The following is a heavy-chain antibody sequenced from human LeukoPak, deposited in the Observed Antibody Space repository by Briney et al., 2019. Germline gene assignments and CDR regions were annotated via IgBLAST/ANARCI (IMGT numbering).Heavy chain of an antibody. CDR3: ARDGYSGYAFDI. CDR1: GFTFSSYS. J-gene: IGHJ3*02. D-gene: IGHD5-12*01. CDR2: ISSSSSSTI. V-gene: IGHV3-48*02. Sequence: GGSLRLSCAASGFTFSSYSMNWVRQAPGKGLEWVSYISSSSSSTIYYADSVKGRFTISRDNAKNSLYLQMNSLRDEDTAEYYCARDGYSGYAFDIWGQGTMVTVSS.